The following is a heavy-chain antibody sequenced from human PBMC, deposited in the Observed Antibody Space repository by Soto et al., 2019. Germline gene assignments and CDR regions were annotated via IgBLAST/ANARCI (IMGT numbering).Heavy chain of an antibody. CDR3: AKDAISGDGIWLMDS. D-gene: IGHD4-17*01. CDR2: ISSGAFTI. V-gene: IGHV3-48*03. J-gene: IGHJ5*02. CDR1: GFAFRDYE. Sequence: GGSLRLSCIWSGFAFRDYEMNWVRQAPGKGLEWVAYISSGAFTIYYADSVRGRFTISSDTSANSLYLQMDNLRAEDTAIYYCAKDAISGDGIWLMDSWGQGTVVTVSS.